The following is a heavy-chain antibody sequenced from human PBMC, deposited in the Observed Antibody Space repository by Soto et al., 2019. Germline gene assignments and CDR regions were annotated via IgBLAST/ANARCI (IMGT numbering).Heavy chain of an antibody. CDR2: ISSSSSTI. CDR3: ARFAVGATFDY. D-gene: IGHD1-26*01. CDR1: GLPFNIYI. J-gene: IGHJ4*02. V-gene: IGHV3-48*01. Sequence: GGSPRLSCAASGLPFNIYIMNWVRRAPGKGLEWVSYISSSSSTIYYADSVKGRFTISRDNAKNSLYLQMNGLRAEDTAVYYSARFAVGATFDYWGQGTLVTVSS.